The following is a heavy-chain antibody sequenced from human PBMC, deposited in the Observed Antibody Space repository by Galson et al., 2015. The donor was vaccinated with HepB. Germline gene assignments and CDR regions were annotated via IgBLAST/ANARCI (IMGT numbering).Heavy chain of an antibody. CDR3: ARGPEASERYYSGDH. CDR2: INAGGSSA. V-gene: IGHV3-74*01. J-gene: IGHJ4*02. CDR1: GFTFSSHW. D-gene: IGHD3-10*01. Sequence: SLRLSCAASGFTFSSHWMHWVRQAPGKGLVWVSRINAGGSSASYADSAKGRFTISRDNAKNTLYLQMNSLRPEDTAVYYCARGPEASERYYSGDHWGQGTLVTVSS.